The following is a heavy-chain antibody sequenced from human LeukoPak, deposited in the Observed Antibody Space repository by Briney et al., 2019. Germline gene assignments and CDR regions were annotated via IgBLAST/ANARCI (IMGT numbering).Heavy chain of an antibody. V-gene: IGHV1-18*01. J-gene: IGHJ6*03. CDR1: GYTFTSYG. CDR3: ARGYCSSTSCRSYYYYYMDV. Sequence: ASVKVSCKASGYTFTSYGISWVRQAPGQGLEWMGWISADNGNTNYAQKLQGRVTMTTDTSTSTAYMELRSLRSEDTAVYYCARGYCSSTSCRSYYYYYMDVWGKGTTVTVSS. D-gene: IGHD2-2*01. CDR2: ISADNGNT.